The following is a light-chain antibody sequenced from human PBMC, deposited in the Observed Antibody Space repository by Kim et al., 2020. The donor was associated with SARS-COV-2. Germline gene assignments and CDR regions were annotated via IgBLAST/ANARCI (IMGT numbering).Light chain of an antibody. J-gene: IGKJ4*01. V-gene: IGKV1-17*01. CDR3: LQLDSYPLT. CDR2: AAS. CDR1: QGIGND. Sequence: DIQMTQSPSSLSASVGDRVTITCRASQGIGNDLGWYQQKPGKAPKRLIYAASSLQSGVPSRFSGSGSGTEFTLTISSLQPEDFATYSCLQLDSYPLTFGGGTKL.